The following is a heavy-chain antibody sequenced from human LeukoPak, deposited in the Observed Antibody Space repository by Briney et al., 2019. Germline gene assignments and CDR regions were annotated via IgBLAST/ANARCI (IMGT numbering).Heavy chain of an antibody. J-gene: IGHJ4*02. CDR2: IYTSGGT. CDR3: ARDRFYDHVWGSYRYNYFDY. Sequence: SETLSLTCTVSGGSISSGSYYWSWIRQPAGKGLEWIGRIYTSGGTNYNPSLKSRVTISVDTSKNQFSLKLSSVTAVDTAVYYCARDRFYDHVWGSYRYNYFDYWGQGTLVTVSS. V-gene: IGHV4-61*02. D-gene: IGHD3-16*02. CDR1: GGSISSGSYY.